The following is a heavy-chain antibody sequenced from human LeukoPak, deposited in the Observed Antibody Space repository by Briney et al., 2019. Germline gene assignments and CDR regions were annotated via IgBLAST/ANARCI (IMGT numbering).Heavy chain of an antibody. V-gene: IGHV3-23*01. CDR2: ISGSGGST. D-gene: IGHD3-16*01. CDR3: AKAGYYDYVWGTDSDFQH. CDR1: GFTFSSCS. Sequence: GGSLRLSCAASGFTFSSCSMRGVGQAPARGGAGVSAISGSGGSTYYADSLKGRFTISRDNSKNTLYLQMNSLRAEDTAVYYCAKAGYYDYVWGTDSDFQHWGQGTLVTVSS. J-gene: IGHJ1*01.